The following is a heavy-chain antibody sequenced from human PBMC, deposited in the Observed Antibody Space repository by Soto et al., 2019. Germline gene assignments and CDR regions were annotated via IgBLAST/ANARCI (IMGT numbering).Heavy chain of an antibody. CDR3: ARRYSSSSGGDY. Sequence: SETLSLTCTVSGGSISSSSYYWGWIRQPPGKGLEWIGSIYYSGSTYYNPSLKSRVTISVDTSKNQFSLKLSSVTAADTAVYYCARRYSSSSGGDYWGRGTLVTVSS. D-gene: IGHD6-6*01. V-gene: IGHV4-39*01. CDR2: IYYSGST. J-gene: IGHJ4*02. CDR1: GGSISSSSYY.